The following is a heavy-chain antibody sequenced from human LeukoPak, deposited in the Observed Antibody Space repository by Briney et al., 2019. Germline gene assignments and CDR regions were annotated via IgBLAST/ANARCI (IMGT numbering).Heavy chain of an antibody. D-gene: IGHD3-22*01. Sequence: SVKVSCKACGFTFTSSAMQWVRQARGQRLEWIGWIVVGSGNTNYAQKFQERVTITRDMSTSTAYMELSSLRSEDTAVYYCAADYYYDSSGYFPPGGYWGQGTLVTVSS. CDR3: AADYYYDSSGYFPPGGY. CDR2: IVVGSGNT. V-gene: IGHV1-58*02. J-gene: IGHJ4*02. CDR1: GFTFTSSA.